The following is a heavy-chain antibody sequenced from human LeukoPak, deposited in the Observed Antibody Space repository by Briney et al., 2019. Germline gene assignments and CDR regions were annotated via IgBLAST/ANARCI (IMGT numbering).Heavy chain of an antibody. D-gene: IGHD6-19*01. V-gene: IGHV4-34*01. CDR1: GGSFSGYY. Sequence: PSDTVSLPCAVRGGSFSGYYWRWIRQPPGKGLEGSGEINHSGSTNYNPSLKSRVTISLDTSQTQFSLKLRAVTAADTAVYYWASRPSSGIAVAGTTNPHSCDSWGQGTLVTVSS. CDR3: ASRPSSGIAVAGTTNPHSCDS. CDR2: INHSGST. J-gene: IGHJ4*02.